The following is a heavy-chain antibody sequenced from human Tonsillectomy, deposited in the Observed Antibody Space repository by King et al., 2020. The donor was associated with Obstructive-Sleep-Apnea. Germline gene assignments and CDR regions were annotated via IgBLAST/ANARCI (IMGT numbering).Heavy chain of an antibody. CDR2: ISWNSGSI. V-gene: IGHV3-9*01. CDR3: AKDGVPAANYYYYGMDV. D-gene: IGHD2-2*01. Sequence: VQLVESGGGLVQPGRSLRLSCAAAGFTFDDYAMHWVRQAPGKGLEWVSGISWNSGSIGYADSVKGRFTISRDNAKNSLYLQVNSLRPEDTALYYCAKDGVPAANYYYYGMDVWGQGTTVTVSS. J-gene: IGHJ6*02. CDR1: GFTFDDYA.